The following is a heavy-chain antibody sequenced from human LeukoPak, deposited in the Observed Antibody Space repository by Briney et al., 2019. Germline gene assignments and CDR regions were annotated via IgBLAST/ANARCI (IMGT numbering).Heavy chain of an antibody. V-gene: IGHV4-31*03. D-gene: IGHD3-22*01. CDR3: ARDFGDSSGYDAYDI. J-gene: IGHJ3*02. CDR2: IYHSGIT. Sequence: SETLSLTCTVSGGSISSGGYYWTWIRQHPGKGLEWIGHIYHSGITYYSPSLKSRVTISIDTSKNQFSLRMSSVTAAETAVYYCARDFGDSSGYDAYDIWGQGTMVTVSS. CDR1: GGSISSGGYY.